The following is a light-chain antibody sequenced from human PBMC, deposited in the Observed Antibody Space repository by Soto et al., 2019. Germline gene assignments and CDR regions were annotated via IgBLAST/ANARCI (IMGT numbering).Light chain of an antibody. J-gene: IGKJ3*01. CDR3: QHYNSYPFT. CDR2: EAS. V-gene: IGKV1-5*01. CDR1: QSISSW. Sequence: DIQMTQSPSTLSASVGDRVTITCRASQSISSWLAWYQQKPGKAPKLLIYEASSLESGVPSRFSGSGSGTQFTLTINSLQPDDFATYCCQHYNSYPFTFGPGTKVDIK.